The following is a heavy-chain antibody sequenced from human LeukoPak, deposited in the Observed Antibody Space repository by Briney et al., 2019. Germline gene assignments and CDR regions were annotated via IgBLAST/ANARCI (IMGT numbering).Heavy chain of an antibody. Sequence: GGSLRLSCAASVFTFSSYGMHWVRQAPGKGLEWVAFIRYDGSNKYYADSVKGRFTISRDNSKNTLYLQMNSLRAEDTAVYYCAKDRYSNYDYFDYWGQGTLVTVSS. D-gene: IGHD4-11*01. CDR1: VFTFSSYG. V-gene: IGHV3-30*02. J-gene: IGHJ4*02. CDR3: AKDRYSNYDYFDY. CDR2: IRYDGSNK.